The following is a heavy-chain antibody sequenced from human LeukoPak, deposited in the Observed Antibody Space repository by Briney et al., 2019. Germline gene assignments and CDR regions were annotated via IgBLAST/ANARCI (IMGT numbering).Heavy chain of an antibody. Sequence: SETLSLTCTVSGGSISSSSYYWGWIRQPPGKGLEWIGSIYYSGSTYYNPSLKSRVTISVDTSKNQFSLKLSSVTAADTAVYYCARGRRPGSSSRLDYWGQGTLVTVSS. CDR1: GGSISSSSYY. CDR2: IYYSGST. J-gene: IGHJ4*02. CDR3: ARGRRPGSSSRLDY. V-gene: IGHV4-39*07. D-gene: IGHD6-13*01.